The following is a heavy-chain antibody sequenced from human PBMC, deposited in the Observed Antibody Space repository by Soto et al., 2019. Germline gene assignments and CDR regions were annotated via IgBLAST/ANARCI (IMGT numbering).Heavy chain of an antibody. V-gene: IGHV4-34*01. D-gene: IGHD2-15*01. J-gene: IGHJ5*02. CDR3: ARLYCSGGSCYGGFDP. CDR2: ITHSGST. CDR1: GGSFSGYS. Sequence: QVQLQQWGAGLLKPSETLSLTCAVYGGSFSGYSWSWIRQPPGKGLEWIGEITHSGSTHYNPSLQSRVTIAVATCKTQFSLQLSSVTAADTAVYYCARLYCSGGSCYGGFDPWGQGTLVTVSS.